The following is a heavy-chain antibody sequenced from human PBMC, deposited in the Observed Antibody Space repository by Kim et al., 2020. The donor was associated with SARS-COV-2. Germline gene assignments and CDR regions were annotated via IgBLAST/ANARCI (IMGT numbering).Heavy chain of an antibody. Sequence: SETLSLTCTVSGGSISSYYWSWIQQPPGKGLEWIGYIYYSGSTKYNPSLKSRVTISVDTSKNQFSLKLSSVTAADTAVYYCARERRITIFGVVITHFDYWGRGTLVTVSS. CDR1: GGSISSYY. CDR2: IYYSGST. CDR3: ARERRITIFGVVITHFDY. D-gene: IGHD3-3*01. V-gene: IGHV4-59*13. J-gene: IGHJ4*02.